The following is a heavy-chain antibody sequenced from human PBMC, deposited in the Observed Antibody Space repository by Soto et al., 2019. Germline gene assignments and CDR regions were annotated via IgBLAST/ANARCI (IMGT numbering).Heavy chain of an antibody. J-gene: IGHJ4*02. CDR1: DGSMISYY. D-gene: IGHD5-12*01. CDR3: ARRIVATETIDY. Sequence: QVRLQESGPGLVKPSEILSLSCTVSDGSMISYYWSWIRQPPGRGLEWIGFIYYAGSTKYNPSLNSRVTISVDTSKNQFSLTVTSVTAADKAVYYCARRIVATETIDYWGQGTLVTVS. CDR2: IYYAGST. V-gene: IGHV4-59*08.